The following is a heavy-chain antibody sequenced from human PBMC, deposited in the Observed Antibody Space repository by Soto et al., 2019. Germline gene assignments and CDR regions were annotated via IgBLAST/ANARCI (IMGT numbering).Heavy chain of an antibody. CDR2: INHSGST. D-gene: IGHD1-1*01. CDR3: ASHWNRYYYGMDV. J-gene: IGHJ6*02. Sequence: SETLSLTCAVYGGSFSGYYWSWIRRPPGKGLEWIGEINHSGSTNYNPSLKSRVTISADTSKNQFSLKLSSVTAADTAVYYCASHWNRYYYGMDVWGQGTTVTVSS. V-gene: IGHV4-34*01. CDR1: GGSFSGYY.